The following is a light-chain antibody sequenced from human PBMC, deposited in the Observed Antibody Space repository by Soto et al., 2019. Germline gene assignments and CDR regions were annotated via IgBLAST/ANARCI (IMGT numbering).Light chain of an antibody. Sequence: EIVMTQSPATQSVSPGERATLSCRASQSVSSNLAWYQQKPGQAPRLLIYGASTRATGIPARFSGSGSGTESTLTISSLQSEDFAVYYCQQYNNWPLTFGGGTKVEIK. CDR3: QQYNNWPLT. V-gene: IGKV3-15*01. CDR2: GAS. CDR1: QSVSSN. J-gene: IGKJ4*01.